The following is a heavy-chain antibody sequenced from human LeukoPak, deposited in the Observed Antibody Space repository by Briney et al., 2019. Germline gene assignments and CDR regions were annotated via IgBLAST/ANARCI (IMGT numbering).Heavy chain of an antibody. CDR3: AKSSYYDSSGYYREYYFDY. CDR2: LSGSGGST. Sequence: PGGSLRLSCAASGFSFNNYAMSWVRQAPGKGLEWVSSLSGSGGSTQYADSVKGRFSISRDNSKNTLFLQMNGLRAEDTAVYYCAKSSYYDSSGYYREYYFDYRGQGMLVTVSS. D-gene: IGHD3-22*01. V-gene: IGHV3-23*01. CDR1: GFSFNNYA. J-gene: IGHJ4*02.